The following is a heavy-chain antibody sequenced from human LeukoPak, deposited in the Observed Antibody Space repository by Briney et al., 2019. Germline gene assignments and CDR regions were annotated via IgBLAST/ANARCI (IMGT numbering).Heavy chain of an antibody. D-gene: IGHD5-24*01. V-gene: IGHV4-59*08. Sequence: SETLSLTCTVSGGSISSYYWSWIRQPPGKGLEWIGYIYYSGSTNYNPSLKSRVTISVDTSKNQFSLKLSSVTAADTAVYYCARHQGDGYNYEPISFDYWGQGTLVTVSS. J-gene: IGHJ4*02. CDR2: IYYSGST. CDR3: ARHQGDGYNYEPISFDY. CDR1: GGSISSYY.